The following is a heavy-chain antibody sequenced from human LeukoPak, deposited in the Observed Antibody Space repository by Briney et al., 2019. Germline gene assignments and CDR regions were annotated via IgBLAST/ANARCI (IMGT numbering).Heavy chain of an antibody. J-gene: IGHJ4*02. CDR1: VGSVSDYY. CDR3: ANLPPYYYDGSGSYV. Sequence: PSETLSLTCTVSVGSVSDYYWSWIRQTAGKELEWIGRVYTGGSTNYNPSLKSRVTMSLDESKNEVFLKLFCVTAADTAVYFCANLPPYYYDGSGSYVWGQGTLVAVSS. V-gene: IGHV4-4*07. D-gene: IGHD3-22*01. CDR2: VYTGGST.